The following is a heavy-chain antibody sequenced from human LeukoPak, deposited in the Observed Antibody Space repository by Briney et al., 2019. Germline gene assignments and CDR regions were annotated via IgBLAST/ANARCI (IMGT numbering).Heavy chain of an antibody. Sequence: PSETLSLTCAVYGGSFSGYYWSWIRQPPGKGLEWIGEINHSGSTNYNPSLKSRVTISVDTSKNQSSLKVNSVTAADTAVYYCARGAPYSGSGSYYNYWGQGTLVTVSS. CDR1: GGSFSGYY. CDR3: ARGAPYSGSGSYYNY. CDR2: INHSGST. V-gene: IGHV4-34*01. D-gene: IGHD3-10*01. J-gene: IGHJ4*02.